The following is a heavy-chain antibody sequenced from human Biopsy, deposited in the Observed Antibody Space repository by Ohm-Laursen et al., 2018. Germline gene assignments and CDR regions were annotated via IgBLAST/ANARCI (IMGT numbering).Heavy chain of an antibody. J-gene: IGHJ6*02. Sequence: SLRLSCAASGFTFSNYGMHWVRQAPGKGLEWLAVIWYDGSNKYYGDSVQGRFTISRDNSKNTVYLQMSSLSAEDTAVYYCAKDRYNYTPIGGFSMDVWGQGTTVTVSS. CDR2: IWYDGSNK. V-gene: IGHV3-33*06. CDR1: GFTFSNYG. CDR3: AKDRYNYTPIGGFSMDV. D-gene: IGHD5-18*01.